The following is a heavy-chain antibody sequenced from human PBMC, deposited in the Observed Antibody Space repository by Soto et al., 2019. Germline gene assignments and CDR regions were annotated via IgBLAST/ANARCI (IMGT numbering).Heavy chain of an antibody. CDR3: AVGMVASGMDV. CDR2: IYPGDSDT. V-gene: IGHV5-51*01. CDR1: GYSFTSYW. Sequence: ESLRISRKCSGYSFTSYWIGWVRQMPGKGLEWMGIIYPGDSDTRYSPSFQGQVTISADKSISTAYLQWSSLKASDTAMYYCAVGMVASGMDVWGQGTTVTVSS. J-gene: IGHJ6*02. D-gene: IGHD1-26*01.